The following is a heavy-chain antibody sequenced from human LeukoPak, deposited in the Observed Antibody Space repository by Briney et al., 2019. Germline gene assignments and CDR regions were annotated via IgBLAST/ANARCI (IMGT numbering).Heavy chain of an antibody. CDR1: SASLSGYY. V-gene: IGHV4-59*01. CDR2: IYYSGST. Sequence: SQTLSLAWAVYSASLSGYYWSWIRHLPRRVLEWIGSIYYSGSTNYNTSLKSRSTISVDTSKNQSTLKLSSVTAADTAVYYCARERAVTTYYYFDYWGQGTLVTVSS. CDR3: ARERAVTTYYYFDY. D-gene: IGHD4-17*01. J-gene: IGHJ4*02.